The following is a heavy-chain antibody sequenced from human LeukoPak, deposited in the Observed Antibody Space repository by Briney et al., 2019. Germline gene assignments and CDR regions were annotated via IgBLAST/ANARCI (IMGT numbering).Heavy chain of an antibody. J-gene: IGHJ4*02. CDR1: GFTFSSIE. CDR2: ITSSGSTI. Sequence: PGGSRRPSFAPSGFTFSSIEINGVGRAPGKGRGWVSYITSSGSTIYYADSVKGRFTISRDNAKNSLYLQMNSLRAEDTAVYYCARDLPLGGVDYWGQGTLVTVSS. CDR3: ARDLPLGGVDY. D-gene: IGHD3-16*01. V-gene: IGHV3-48*03.